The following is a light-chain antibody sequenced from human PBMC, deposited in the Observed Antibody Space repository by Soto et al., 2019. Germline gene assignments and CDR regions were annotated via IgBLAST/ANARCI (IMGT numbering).Light chain of an antibody. CDR3: CSYAGSSTWV. Sequence: QSALTQPASVSGSPGQSITISCTGTSSDVGSYNFVSWYQQHPGKAPKLMIYEGSKRPSGVSNRFSGSKSGNTASLTISGVQAEDEADYYCCSYAGSSTWVFGTGTQLTVL. J-gene: IGLJ1*01. CDR1: SSDVGSYNF. V-gene: IGLV2-23*01. CDR2: EGS.